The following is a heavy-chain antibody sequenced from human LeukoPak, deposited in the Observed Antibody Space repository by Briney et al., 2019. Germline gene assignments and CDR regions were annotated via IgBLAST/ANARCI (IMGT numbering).Heavy chain of an antibody. CDR2: INHSGST. V-gene: IGHV4-34*01. CDR1: GGSFSGYY. Sequence: SETLSLTCAVYGGSFSGYYWSWIRQPPGKGLEWIGEINHSGSTNYNPSLKSRVTISVDTSKNQFSLKLSSVTAADTAVYYCARGYLAIMITFGGVIATRGAFDIWGQGTMVTVSS. J-gene: IGHJ3*02. D-gene: IGHD3-16*02. CDR3: ARGYLAIMITFGGVIATRGAFDI.